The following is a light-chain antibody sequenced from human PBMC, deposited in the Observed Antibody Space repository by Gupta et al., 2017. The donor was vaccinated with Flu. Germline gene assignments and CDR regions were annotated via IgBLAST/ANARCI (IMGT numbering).Light chain of an antibody. CDR1: QSVCSY. V-gene: IGKV3D-11*02. CDR2: AAL. Sequence: EVVFTQSPATLSLSPGDRASLACRASQSVCSYLDWYQKTPRQAPMFLIFAALNRAQGHRARFSGSGVGTDVTLTISSREPEDFGVYYCQQRTSGSASLTFGGGTKVETK. CDR3: QQRTSGSASLT. J-gene: IGKJ4*01.